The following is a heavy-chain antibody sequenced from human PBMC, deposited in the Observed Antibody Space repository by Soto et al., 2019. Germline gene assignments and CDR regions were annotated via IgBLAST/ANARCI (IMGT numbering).Heavy chain of an antibody. D-gene: IGHD2-2*02. J-gene: IGHJ4*02. V-gene: IGHV5-51*01. CDR1: GYSFISYW. CDR2: IYPGDSDT. Sequence: GESLKISCKGSGYSFISYWIGWVRQMPGKGLEWMGIIYPGDSDTRYSPSFQGQVTISADKSISTAYLQWSSLKASDTAMYYCARLGGWGHCSNTRCYTFDYWGQGTPVTSPQ. CDR3: ARLGGWGHCSNTRCYTFDY.